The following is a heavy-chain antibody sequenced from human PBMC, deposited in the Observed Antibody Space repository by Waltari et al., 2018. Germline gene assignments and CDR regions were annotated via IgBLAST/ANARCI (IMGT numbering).Heavy chain of an antibody. D-gene: IGHD3-22*01. V-gene: IGHV3-30-3*01. CDR3: ARSDYYSSGYYSFDY. J-gene: IGHJ4*02. CDR1: GFTFSSYA. Sequence: QVQLVESGGGVVQPGRSLRLSCAASGFTFSSYAMHWVRQAPGKGVDGVADITNDGSNKYYADSMKGGFTISRDNSKNTLYLQMNGLGAEDTAVYCCARSDYYSSGYYSFDYWGQGTLVTVSS. CDR2: ITNDGSNK.